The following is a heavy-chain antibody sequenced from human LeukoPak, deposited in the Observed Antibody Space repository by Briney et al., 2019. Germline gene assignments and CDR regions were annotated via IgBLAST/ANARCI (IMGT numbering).Heavy chain of an antibody. Sequence: SETLSLTCTVSGGSISSYYWSWIRQPPGKGLEWIGYIYSSGTTNYNPSLKSRVTMSVDTSKNQFSLKLSSVTAADTAVYYCARVRGCSSTSCYYYYYYMDVWGKGTTVTISS. CDR1: GGSISSYY. D-gene: IGHD2-2*01. V-gene: IGHV4-59*01. J-gene: IGHJ6*03. CDR2: IYSSGTT. CDR3: ARVRGCSSTSCYYYYYYMDV.